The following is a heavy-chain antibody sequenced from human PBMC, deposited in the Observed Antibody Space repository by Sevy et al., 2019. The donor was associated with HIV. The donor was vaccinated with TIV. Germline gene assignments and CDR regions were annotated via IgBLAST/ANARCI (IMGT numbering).Heavy chain of an antibody. CDR2: MNPNSGDT. Sequence: ASVKVSCKASGYTFTRYEINWVRQATGQGLEWMGWMNPNSGDTGSVQKFQGRVTMTRNTSISTAYMELRSLRSDDTAVYYCARAIGTTVVTPVDYWGLGTLVTVSS. J-gene: IGHJ4*02. V-gene: IGHV1-8*01. CDR3: ARAIGTTVVTPVDY. D-gene: IGHD3-10*01. CDR1: GYTFTRYE.